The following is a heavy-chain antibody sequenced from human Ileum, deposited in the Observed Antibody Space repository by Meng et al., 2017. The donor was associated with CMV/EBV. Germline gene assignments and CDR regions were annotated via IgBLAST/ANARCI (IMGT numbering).Heavy chain of an antibody. Sequence: GGSLRLSCVVSGFNFSNNNMHWVRQAPGKGLEWVAFIRYDGSNKYYADSVKGRFTISRDNSKNTLYLQMNSLRAEDTAVYYCATSGVVVWGQGTLVTVSS. CDR3: ATSGVVV. J-gene: IGHJ4*02. D-gene: IGHD3-22*01. CDR1: GFNFSNNN. V-gene: IGHV3-30*02. CDR2: IRYDGSNK.